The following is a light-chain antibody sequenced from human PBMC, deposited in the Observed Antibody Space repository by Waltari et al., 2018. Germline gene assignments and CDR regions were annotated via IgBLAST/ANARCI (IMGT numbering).Light chain of an antibody. CDR2: GKN. J-gene: IGLJ3*02. V-gene: IGLV3-19*01. CDR3: NSRDSSGNHWV. CDR1: SLRSYY. Sequence: SSELTQDPAVSVALGQTVRITCQGDSLRSYYASWYQQKPGQAPVLVIYGKNNRPSGIPNRFPGSSSGNTASLTITGAQAEDEADHYCNSRDSSGNHWVFGGGTKLTVL.